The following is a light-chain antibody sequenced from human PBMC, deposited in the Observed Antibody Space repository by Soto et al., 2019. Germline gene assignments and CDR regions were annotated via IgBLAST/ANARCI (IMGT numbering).Light chain of an antibody. J-gene: IGLJ2*01. V-gene: IGLV2-14*01. CDR2: GVT. CDR3: TSYTSVTIVV. CDR1: IRDVGGYNY. Sequence: QSALTQPASVSGSPGQSITISCTETIRDVGGYNYVSWYQQYPGKAPKLMIFGVTNRPSGVSDRFSGSKSGNTASLTISALQAEDEADYYCTSYTSVTIVVFGGGTRVTVL.